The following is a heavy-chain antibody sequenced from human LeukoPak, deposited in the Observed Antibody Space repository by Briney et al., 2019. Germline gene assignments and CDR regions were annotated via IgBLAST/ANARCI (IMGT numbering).Heavy chain of an antibody. D-gene: IGHD2-15*01. CDR3: ARLGYCSGGSCSTRGSFLYYYYYMDV. CDR1: GFTFSNYG. V-gene: IGHV3-23*01. J-gene: IGHJ6*03. CDR2: IIDSGGRT. Sequence: GGTLRLSCAASGFTFSNYGMSWVRQAPGKGLEWVSSIIDSGGRTNYADSVKGRFTISRDNAKNSLYLQMNSLRAEDTAVYYCARLGYCSGGSCSTRGSFLYYYYYMDVWGKGTTVTISS.